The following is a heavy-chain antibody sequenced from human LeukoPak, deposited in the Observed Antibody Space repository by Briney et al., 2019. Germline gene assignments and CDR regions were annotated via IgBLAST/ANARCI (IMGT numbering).Heavy chain of an antibody. V-gene: IGHV4-34*01. CDR3: ARHRFASPLDS. CDR2: INHSGST. D-gene: IGHD2-21*01. Sequence: SETLSLTCAVYGGSFSGYYWSWIRQPPGKGLEWIGEINHSGSTNYNPSLKSRVTISVDTSKDQISLKLSSVTAADTAVYYCARHRFASPLDSWGLGTLVTVSS. CDR1: GGSFSGYY. J-gene: IGHJ4*02.